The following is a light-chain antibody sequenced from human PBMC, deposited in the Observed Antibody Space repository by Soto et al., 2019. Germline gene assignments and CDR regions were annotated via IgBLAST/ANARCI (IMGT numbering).Light chain of an antibody. Sequence: DIQMTQSPSSLSASVGDTVTITCQASPDITNHLNWYQHKPGKAPHLLIYDASHLETGVPSRFTGSGSGTYFTLTIGSLPSEEIATYYCQKYDGVPQFGPGTRVDF. CDR1: PDITNH. CDR2: DAS. J-gene: IGKJ3*01. CDR3: QKYDGVPQ. V-gene: IGKV1-33*01.